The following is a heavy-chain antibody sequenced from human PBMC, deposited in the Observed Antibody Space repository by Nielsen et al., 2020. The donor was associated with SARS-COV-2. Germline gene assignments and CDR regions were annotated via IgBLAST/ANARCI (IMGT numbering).Heavy chain of an antibody. CDR1: GFTFNNAW. V-gene: IGHV3-15*01. CDR2: IKSKIDGGTT. D-gene: IGHD6-6*01. J-gene: IGHJ6*03. Sequence: GGSLRLSCAASGFTFNNAWMNWARQAPGKGLEWIGRIKSKIDGGTTDYAAPVKGRFIISRDDSKNTLYLQMSNLKSEDTAVYYCTTRGEQLVSSGYYIDVWGKGTTVTVSS. CDR3: TTRGEQLVSSGYYIDV.